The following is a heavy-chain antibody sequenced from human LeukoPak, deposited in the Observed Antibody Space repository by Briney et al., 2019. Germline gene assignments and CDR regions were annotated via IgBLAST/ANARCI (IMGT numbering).Heavy chain of an antibody. V-gene: IGHV3-30*04. CDR1: GFTFSSYA. CDR3: ARTAMVLHHFDY. CDR2: ISYDGSNK. Sequence: GGSLRLSCAASGFTFSSYAMHWVRQAPGKGLEWVAVISYDGSNKYYADSVKGRFTISRDNSKNTLYLQMNSLRAEDTAVYYCARTAMVLHHFDYWGQGTLVTVSS. J-gene: IGHJ4*02. D-gene: IGHD5-18*01.